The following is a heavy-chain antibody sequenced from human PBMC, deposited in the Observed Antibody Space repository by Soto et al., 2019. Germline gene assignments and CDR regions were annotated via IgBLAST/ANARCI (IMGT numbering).Heavy chain of an antibody. Sequence: GGSLRLSCAASGFTFSNSDMSWVRQAPGKGLEWVSYISRSADSTYYADSVKGRFTISRDNSKNTLYLQMNSLRAEDTAVYYCARDSRGYYYGSGSYYLDAFDIWGQGTMVTVSS. CDR3: ARDSRGYYYGSGSYYLDAFDI. J-gene: IGHJ3*02. CDR1: GFTFSNSD. V-gene: IGHV3-23*01. D-gene: IGHD3-10*01. CDR2: ISRSADST.